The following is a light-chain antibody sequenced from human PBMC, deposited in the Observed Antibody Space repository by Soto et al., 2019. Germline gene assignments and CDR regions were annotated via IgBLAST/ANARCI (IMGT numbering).Light chain of an antibody. CDR1: QSISNW. V-gene: IGKV1-5*03. CDR2: KAS. CDR3: QQYSRYRT. J-gene: IGKJ1*01. Sequence: DIQMTQSPSTLSASVGDRVTITCRASQSISNWLAWYQQKPGKAPKILIYKASSLESGVPSRFSGSGSGTEFTLTISSLQPDDFATYYCQQYSRYRTFGQGTNVEIK.